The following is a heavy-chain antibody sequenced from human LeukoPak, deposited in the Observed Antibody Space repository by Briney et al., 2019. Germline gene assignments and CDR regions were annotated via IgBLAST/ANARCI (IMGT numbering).Heavy chain of an antibody. V-gene: IGHV4-39*01. CDR2: IYYSGST. Sequence: SETLSLTCTVSGGSISSSSYYWGWIRQPPGKGLEWFGSIYYSGSTYYNPSLKSRVTISVDTSKNQFSLKLSSVTAADTAVYYCATTTGYSRQPNDYWGQGTLVTVSS. CDR1: GGSISSSSYY. CDR3: ATTTGYSRQPNDY. D-gene: IGHD6-13*01. J-gene: IGHJ4*02.